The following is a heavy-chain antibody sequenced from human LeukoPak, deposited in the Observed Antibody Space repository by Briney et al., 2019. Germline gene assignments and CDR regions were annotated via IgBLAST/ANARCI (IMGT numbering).Heavy chain of an antibody. V-gene: IGHV4-59*12. CDR2: IYYSGST. J-gene: IGHJ6*03. CDR3: ARDRVLWYYYYYMDV. Sequence: TSETPSLTCTVSGDSISSYYWIWIRQPPGKGLEWIGYIYYSGSTNYNPSLKSRVTISVDTSKNQFSLKLSSVTAADTAVYYCARDRVLWYYYYYMDVWGKGTTVTVSS. CDR1: GDSISSYY.